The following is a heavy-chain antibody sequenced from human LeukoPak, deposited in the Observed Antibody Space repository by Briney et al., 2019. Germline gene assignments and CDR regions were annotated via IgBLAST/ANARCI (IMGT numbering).Heavy chain of an antibody. V-gene: IGHV1-2*02. CDR1: GYTFTGYY. Sequence: APVKVSCKASGYTFTGYYMHWVRQAPGQGLEWMGWINPNSGGTNYAQKFQGRVTMTRDTSISTAYVDLSRPTSDDTAVYYCARSEIYCNNGFCYREPCDYWGQGTLVTVSS. J-gene: IGHJ4*02. CDR2: INPNSGGT. D-gene: IGHD2-8*01. CDR3: ARSEIYCNNGFCYREPCDY.